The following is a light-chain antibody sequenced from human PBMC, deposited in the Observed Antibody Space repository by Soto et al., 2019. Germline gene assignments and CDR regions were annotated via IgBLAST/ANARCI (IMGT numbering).Light chain of an antibody. J-gene: IGKJ3*01. V-gene: IGKV1-27*01. CDR2: AAS. Sequence: DIQMTQSPTSLSASVGDRVTITCQASQGIRNFVAWYQQKPRKAPKLLIYAASTLQSGVPSRFSGSGSGTDFTLTINSLQPEDVATYSCQKYSSVPVFGPGTKVEIK. CDR3: QKYSSVPV. CDR1: QGIRNF.